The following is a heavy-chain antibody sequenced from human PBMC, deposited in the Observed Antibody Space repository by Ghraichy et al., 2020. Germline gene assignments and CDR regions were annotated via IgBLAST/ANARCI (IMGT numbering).Heavy chain of an antibody. CDR1: GFTFRTYA. Sequence: GGSLRLSCSASGFTFRTYAVYWVRQAPGKGLEYVSAINTTGLNTYYADSVKGRFAMSRDLSKNTVSLEMSSLRRDDTAMYYCVKVMSGRQSWVGYADLWCQGTRVIVTS. V-gene: IGHV3-64D*06. CDR3: VKVMSGRQSWVGYADL. D-gene: IGHD2-15*01. CDR2: INTTGLNT. J-gene: IGHJ4*02.